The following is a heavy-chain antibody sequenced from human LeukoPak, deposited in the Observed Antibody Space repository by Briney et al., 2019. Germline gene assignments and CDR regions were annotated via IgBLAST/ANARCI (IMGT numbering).Heavy chain of an antibody. CDR2: IIPIFGTA. CDR3: ARDEGKGGSPTGD. CDR1: GGTFSSYA. V-gene: IGHV1-69*05. J-gene: IGHJ4*02. D-gene: IGHD1-26*01. Sequence: VASVKVSCKASGGTFSSYAISWVRQAPGQGLEWMGGIIPIFGTANYAQKFQGRVTITTDESTSTAYMELSSLRSEDTAVYYCARDEGKGGSPTGDWGQGILVTVSS.